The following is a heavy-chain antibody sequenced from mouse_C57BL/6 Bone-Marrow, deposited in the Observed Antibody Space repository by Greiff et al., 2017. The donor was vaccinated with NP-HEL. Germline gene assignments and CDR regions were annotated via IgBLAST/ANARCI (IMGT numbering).Heavy chain of an antibody. V-gene: IGHV1-7*01. D-gene: IGHD2-4*01. CDR1: GYTFTSYW. CDR3: ARIYYDYAAWFAY. Sequence: QVQLQQSGAELAKPGASVKLSCKASGYTFTSYWMHWVKQRPGQGLEWIGYINPSSGYTKYNQKFKDKATLTADKSSSTAYMQLSSLTYEDSAVYYCARIYYDYAAWFAYLGQGTLVTVSA. CDR2: INPSSGYT. J-gene: IGHJ3*01.